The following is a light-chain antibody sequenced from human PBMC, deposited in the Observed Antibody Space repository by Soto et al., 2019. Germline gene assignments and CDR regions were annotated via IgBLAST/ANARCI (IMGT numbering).Light chain of an antibody. CDR1: QGITNS. CDR3: QNYNSARFT. V-gene: IGKV1-27*01. J-gene: IGKJ3*01. Sequence: DIQMTQSPSSLSASVGDRVTITCRASQGITNSLAWYQQKPAQVPNLLIYAASTLQSGVPSRLSGSGCGKDFTLTISSVQPEDVATYYCQNYNSARFTVRPRPKLDIK. CDR2: AAS.